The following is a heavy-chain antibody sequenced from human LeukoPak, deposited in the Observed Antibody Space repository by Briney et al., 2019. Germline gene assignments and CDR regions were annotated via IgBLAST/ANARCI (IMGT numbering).Heavy chain of an antibody. CDR1: GGSISSYY. D-gene: IGHD3-22*01. Sequence: PSETLSLTCTVSGGSISSYYWSWIRQPPGKGLEWIGYIYYSGSTNYNPSLKSRVTISVDTSKNQFSLKLSSVTVADTAVYYCARLPYYYDSSGRADDYWGQGTLVTVSS. CDR2: IYYSGST. CDR3: ARLPYYYDSSGRADDY. J-gene: IGHJ4*02. V-gene: IGHV4-59*08.